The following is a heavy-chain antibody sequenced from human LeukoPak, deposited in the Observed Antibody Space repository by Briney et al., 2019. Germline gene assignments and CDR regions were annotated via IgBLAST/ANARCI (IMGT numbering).Heavy chain of an antibody. D-gene: IGHD3-10*01. CDR2: INPSGGST. J-gene: IGHJ4*02. Sequence: ASLKVSCMASGYTFTSYYLHWVRHAPGQGLEWMAIINPSGGSTSYAQKFQGRVTMTTDTSTSTVYMELSSLRSEDTAAYYCARDRLWFVQLHFDYWGQGTLVTVSS. CDR1: GYTFTSYY. V-gene: IGHV1-46*01. CDR3: ARDRLWFVQLHFDY.